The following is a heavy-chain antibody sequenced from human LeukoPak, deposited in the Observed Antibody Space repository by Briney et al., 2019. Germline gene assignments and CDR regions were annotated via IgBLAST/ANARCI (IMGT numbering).Heavy chain of an antibody. CDR3: AREVWFGGRDAFDI. CDR1: GFTVSSNY. V-gene: IGHV3-66*01. Sequence: GGSLRLSCAASGFTVSSNYMSWVRQAPGKGLEWVSVIYSGGSTYYADSVKGRFTISRDNSKNTLYLQMNSLRAEDTAVYYCAREVWFGGRDAFDIWGQGTMVTVSS. D-gene: IGHD3-10*01. J-gene: IGHJ3*02. CDR2: IYSGGST.